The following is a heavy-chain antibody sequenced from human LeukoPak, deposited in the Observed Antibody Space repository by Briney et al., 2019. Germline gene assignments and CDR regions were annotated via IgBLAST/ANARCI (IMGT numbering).Heavy chain of an antibody. J-gene: IGHJ4*02. CDR2: IYHSGYT. CDR3: ARSSMFRGVTVDY. D-gene: IGHD3-10*01. Sequence: SETLSLTCTVSGGSINSSSYYWGWIRQPPGKALEWIGSIYHSGYTYYNPSLKSQVTISVDTSKNQFSLKLSSVTAADTAVYYCARSSMFRGVTVDYWGQGTLVTVSS. V-gene: IGHV4-39*01. CDR1: GGSINSSSYY.